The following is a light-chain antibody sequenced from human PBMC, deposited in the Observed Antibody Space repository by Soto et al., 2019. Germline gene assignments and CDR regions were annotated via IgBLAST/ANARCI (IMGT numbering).Light chain of an antibody. CDR2: SAC. V-gene: IGKV3-20*01. Sequence: ETGVAQSPSNLTLSTGEGAILSCGAGQGISSFLACHHLKPGQAPRLLIYSACTRATGIPDRFSGSQSRTDFTLTISRLEPEDFAVYYCQQYGSSPPGIPFGQETRLAI. CDR3: QQYGSSPPGIP. CDR1: QGISSF. J-gene: IGKJ5*01.